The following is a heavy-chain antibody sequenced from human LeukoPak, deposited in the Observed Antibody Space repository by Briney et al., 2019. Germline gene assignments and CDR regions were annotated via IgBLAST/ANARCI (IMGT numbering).Heavy chain of an antibody. CDR3: ARVHNPHYYDSSGFSYFDY. Sequence: ASVKVSCKASGYTFTSYGISWVRQAPGQGLEWMGWISAYNGNTNYAQKLQGRVTMTTDTSTSTAYMELRSLRSDDTAVYYCARVHNPHYYDSSGFSYFDYWGQGTLVTVSS. D-gene: IGHD3-22*01. V-gene: IGHV1-18*01. CDR2: ISAYNGNT. CDR1: GYTFTSYG. J-gene: IGHJ4*02.